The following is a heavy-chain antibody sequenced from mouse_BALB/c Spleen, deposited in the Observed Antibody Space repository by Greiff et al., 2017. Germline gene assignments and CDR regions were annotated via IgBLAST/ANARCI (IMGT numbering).Heavy chain of an antibody. V-gene: IGHV5-17*02. CDR2: ISSGSSTI. CDR1: GFTFSSFG. J-gene: IGHJ4*01. Sequence: EVKLVESGGGLVQPGGSRKLSCAASGFTFSSFGMHWVRQAPEKGLEWVAYISSGSSTIYYADTVKGRFTISRDNPKNTLFLQMTSLRSEDTAMYYCARSGEDYAMDYWGQGTSVTVSS. CDR3: ARSGEDYAMDY.